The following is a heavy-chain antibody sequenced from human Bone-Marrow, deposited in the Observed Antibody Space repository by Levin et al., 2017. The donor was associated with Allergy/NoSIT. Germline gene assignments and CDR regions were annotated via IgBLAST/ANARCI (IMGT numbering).Heavy chain of an antibody. CDR1: GYTFTGFY. CDR3: ARVGVLGPAAMAL. V-gene: IGHV1-2*06. J-gene: IGHJ6*04. D-gene: IGHD2-2*01. Sequence: ASVKVSCKASGYTFTGFYLNWVRLAPGQGLQWMGRINPSSGGTEYAQKFQGRVTMTRDTSTSAAYMELSRLRSDDTAVYFCARVGVLGPAAMALWGKGTTVTVSS. CDR2: INPSSGGT.